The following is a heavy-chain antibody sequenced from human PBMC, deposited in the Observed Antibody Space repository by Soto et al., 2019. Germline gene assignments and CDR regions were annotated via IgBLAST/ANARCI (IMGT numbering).Heavy chain of an antibody. J-gene: IGHJ6*02. CDR3: AKDILLYSSRTYGMDV. CDR2: ISWNSGSI. V-gene: IGHV3-9*01. Sequence: EVQLVESGGGWVQPGRSLRLSCAASGFTFDDYAMHWVRQAPGKGLEWVSGISWNSGSIGYADSVKGRFTISRDNAKNSLYLQMNSLRAEDTALYYCAKDILLYSSRTYGMDVWGQGTTVTVSS. CDR1: GFTFDDYA. D-gene: IGHD6-13*01.